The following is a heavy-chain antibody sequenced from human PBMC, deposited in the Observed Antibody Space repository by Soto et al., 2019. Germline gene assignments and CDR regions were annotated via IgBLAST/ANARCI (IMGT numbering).Heavy chain of an antibody. Sequence: QVQLQQWGAGLLKPSETLSLTCAVYGGSVNSGNYYWSWIRQPPGKGLEWIGEMSHRGGTHFNPSLKSRVTISVDTSKNQFSPKMSSVTAADTALYYCARVERGTATTVVDAFDIWGPGTLVTVSS. CDR2: MSHRGGT. CDR3: ARVERGTATTVVDAFDI. V-gene: IGHV4-34*01. CDR1: GGSVNSGNYY. J-gene: IGHJ3*02. D-gene: IGHD1-1*01.